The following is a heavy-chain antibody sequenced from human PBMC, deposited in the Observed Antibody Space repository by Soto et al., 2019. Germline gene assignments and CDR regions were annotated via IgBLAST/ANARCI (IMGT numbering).Heavy chain of an antibody. D-gene: IGHD2-21*02. CDR3: ARGRVTGDY. CDR2: IYYSGST. Sequence: SSETLSLTCTVSGGSVNSGSRYWGWIRQPPGKGLEWIGYIYYSGSTSYNPSLKSRLTMSVDTSKNQFSLKLSSVTAADTAVYYCARGRVTGDYWGQGTLVTVSS. V-gene: IGHV4-61*01. CDR1: GGSVNSGSRY. J-gene: IGHJ4*02.